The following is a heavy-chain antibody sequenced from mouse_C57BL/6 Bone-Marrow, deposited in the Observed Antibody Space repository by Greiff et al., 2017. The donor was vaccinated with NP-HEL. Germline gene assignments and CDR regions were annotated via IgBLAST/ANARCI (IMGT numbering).Heavy chain of an antibody. CDR3: TRWGDYDAFHYFDY. CDR2: IDPETGGT. CDR1: GYTFTDYE. V-gene: IGHV1-15*01. J-gene: IGHJ2*01. Sequence: VQLQQSGAELVRPGASVTLSCKASGYTFTDYEMHWVKQTPVHGLEWIGAIDPETGGTAYNQKFKGKAILTADKSSSTAYMELRSLTSEDSAVYYCTRWGDYDAFHYFDYWGQGTTLTVSS. D-gene: IGHD2-4*01.